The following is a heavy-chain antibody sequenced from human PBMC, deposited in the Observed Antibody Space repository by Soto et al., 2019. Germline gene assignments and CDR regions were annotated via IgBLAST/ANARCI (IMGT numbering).Heavy chain of an antibody. CDR1: GFSLSNARMG. CDR2: IFSNDEK. Sequence: QVTLKESGPVLVKPTETLTLTCTVSGFSLSNARMGVSWIRQPPGKALEWLAHIFSNDEKYYSTSLKSRPTLSKDSSKSQVVLTMTNMDPVATATYYCARITVDNWNDLYYGMDVWGQGTTVTVSS. CDR3: ARITVDNWNDLYYGMDV. V-gene: IGHV2-26*01. J-gene: IGHJ6*02. D-gene: IGHD1-20*01.